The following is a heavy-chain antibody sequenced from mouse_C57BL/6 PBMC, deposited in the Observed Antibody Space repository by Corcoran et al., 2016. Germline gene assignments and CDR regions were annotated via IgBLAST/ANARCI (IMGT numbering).Heavy chain of an antibody. Sequence: DVQLQESGPGLVKPSQSLSLTCSVTGYSITSGYYWNWIRQFPGNKLEWMGYISYDGSNNYNPSLKNRISITRDTSKNQFFLKLNSVTTEDTATYYCARETTARWFAYWGQGTLVTVSA. CDR3: ARETTARWFAY. D-gene: IGHD1-2*01. CDR2: ISYDGSN. CDR1: GYSITSGYY. J-gene: IGHJ3*01. V-gene: IGHV3-6*01.